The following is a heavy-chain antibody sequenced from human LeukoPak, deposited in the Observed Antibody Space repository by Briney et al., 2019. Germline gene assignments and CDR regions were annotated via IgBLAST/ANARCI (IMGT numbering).Heavy chain of an antibody. V-gene: IGHV1-8*03. CDR1: GYTFTGYY. J-gene: IGHJ5*02. D-gene: IGHD1-26*01. CDR2: MNPNSGYT. Sequence: ASVKVSCKASGYTFTGYYMHWVRQATGQGLEWMGWMNPNSGYTGYAQKFQGRVTITRNTSISTAYMELSSLRSEDTAVYYCARNSGGDLDPWGQGTLVTVSS. CDR3: ARNSGGDLDP.